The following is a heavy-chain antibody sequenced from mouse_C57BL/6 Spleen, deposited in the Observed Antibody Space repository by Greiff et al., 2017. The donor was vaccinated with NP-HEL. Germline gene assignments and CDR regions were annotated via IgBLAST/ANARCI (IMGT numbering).Heavy chain of an antibody. CDR3: ARCGDFHYYGSSYAFDY. J-gene: IGHJ2*01. CDR2: IDPNSGGT. V-gene: IGHV1-72*01. Sequence: VHLVESGGGLVKPGASVKLSCKASGYTFTSYWMHWVKQRPGRGLEWIGRIDPNSGGTKYNEKFKSKATLTVDKPSSTAYMQLSSLTSEDSAVYYCARCGDFHYYGSSYAFDYWGQGTTLTVSS. CDR1: GYTFTSYW. D-gene: IGHD1-1*01.